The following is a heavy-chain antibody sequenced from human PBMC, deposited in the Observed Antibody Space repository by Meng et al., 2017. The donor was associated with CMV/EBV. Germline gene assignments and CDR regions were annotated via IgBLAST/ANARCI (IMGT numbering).Heavy chain of an antibody. V-gene: IGHV3-11*01. Sequence: GESLKISCAASGFTFSDYYMSWIRQAPGKGLEWVSYISSSGSTIYYADSVKGRFNISRDNAKNSLYLQMYSLRAEDTAVYYCAKDRPTRKSNPNIVVVPGGVDYWGQGTMVTVSS. J-gene: IGHJ4*02. CDR1: GFTFSDYY. D-gene: IGHD2-2*01. CDR2: ISSSGSTI. CDR3: AKDRPTRKSNPNIVVVPGGVDY.